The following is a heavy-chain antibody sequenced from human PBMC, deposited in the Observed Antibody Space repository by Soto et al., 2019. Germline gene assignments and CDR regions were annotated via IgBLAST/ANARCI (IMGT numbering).Heavy chain of an antibody. J-gene: IGHJ5*02. CDR3: ARPVPAAIRHGWFDP. D-gene: IGHD2-2*02. CDR2: SYYSGST. Sequence: SETLSLTCTVSGGSISRSTYYWGWIRQPPGRGLEWGGSSYYSGSTYYRPSLKSRVTISVDTSKNQFYLKFSSVTAADTAVYSCARPVPAAIRHGWFDPWGQGTLVTVSS. V-gene: IGHV4-39*01. CDR1: GGSISRSTYY.